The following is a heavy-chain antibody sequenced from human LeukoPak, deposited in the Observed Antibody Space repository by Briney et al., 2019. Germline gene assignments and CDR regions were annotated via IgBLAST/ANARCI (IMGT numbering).Heavy chain of an antibody. CDR2: ISSSSSYI. CDR3: ARTGVVAATVDY. D-gene: IGHD2-15*01. V-gene: IGHV3-21*01. J-gene: IGHJ4*02. Sequence: GGSLRLSCAASGFTFSSYSMNWVRQAPGKGLEWVSSISSSSSYIYYADSVKGRLTISRNNAKNSLYLQMNSLRAEDTAVYYCARTGVVAATVDYWGQGTLVTVSS. CDR1: GFTFSSYS.